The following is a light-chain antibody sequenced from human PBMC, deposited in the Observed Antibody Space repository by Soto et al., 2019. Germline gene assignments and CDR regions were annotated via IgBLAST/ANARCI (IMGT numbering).Light chain of an antibody. V-gene: IGKV3-15*01. Sequence: EIVMTQSPATLSVSPGERATLSCRASQSVSSNLAWYQQKPGQAPRLLIYGASTRATDIPARFSGSGSGTEFTLTISSLQSEDFAVYYCQQYNNWPPYTFGQGTKVEIK. CDR1: QSVSSN. CDR3: QQYNNWPPYT. J-gene: IGKJ2*01. CDR2: GAS.